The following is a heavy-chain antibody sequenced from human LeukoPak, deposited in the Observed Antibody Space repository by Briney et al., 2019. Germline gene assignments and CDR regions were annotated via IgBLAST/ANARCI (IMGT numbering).Heavy chain of an antibody. Sequence: ASETLSLTCTVSGGSISSSSYYWGWIRQPPGKGLEWLGSTYYSGSTYYNPSLKSRVTISVDTSKNQFSLKLSSVTAADTAVYYCARQGQTTVRSYFDYWGQGTLVTVSS. CDR1: GGSISSSSYY. J-gene: IGHJ4*02. V-gene: IGHV4-39*01. D-gene: IGHD4-11*01. CDR3: ARQGQTTVRSYFDY. CDR2: TYYSGST.